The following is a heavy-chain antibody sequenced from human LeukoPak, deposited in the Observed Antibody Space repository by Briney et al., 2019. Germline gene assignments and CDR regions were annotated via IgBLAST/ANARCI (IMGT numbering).Heavy chain of an antibody. CDR3: ARTTYYSDSSALDY. CDR1: GGSISSYY. CDR2: IYYSGST. J-gene: IGHJ4*02. D-gene: IGHD3-22*01. Sequence: SETLSLTCTVSGGSISSYYWSWIRQPPGKGLEWIGYIYYSGSTNYNPSLKSRVTISVDTSKNQFSLKVSSVTAADTAVYYCARTTYYSDSSALDYWGQGTLVTVSS. V-gene: IGHV4-59*12.